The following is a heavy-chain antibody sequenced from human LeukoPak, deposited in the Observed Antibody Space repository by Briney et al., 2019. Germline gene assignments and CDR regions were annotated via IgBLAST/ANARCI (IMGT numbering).Heavy chain of an antibody. Sequence: GGSLRLSCAASGFTVSSNYMSWVRQAPGKGLEWVSVIYSGGSTYYADSVKGRFTISRDNSKNTLYLQMNSLRAEDTAVYYCARDRPSSGWSAEYFQHWGQGTLVTVS. V-gene: IGHV3-66*01. CDR3: ARDRPSSGWSAEYFQH. J-gene: IGHJ1*01. CDR2: IYSGGST. D-gene: IGHD6-19*01. CDR1: GFTVSSNY.